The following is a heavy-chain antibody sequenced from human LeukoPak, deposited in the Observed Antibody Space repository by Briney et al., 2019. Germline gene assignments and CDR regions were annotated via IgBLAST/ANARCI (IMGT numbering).Heavy chain of an antibody. Sequence: GASVKVSCKASGGTFSSYAISWVRQAPGQGREWMGGIIPIFGTANYAQKFQGRVTITADESTSTAYIERSSLRSEDTAVYYCARSVLAVNSRYYYYYYGMDVWGQGATVTVSS. J-gene: IGHJ6*02. CDR1: GGTFSSYA. CDR3: ARSVLAVNSRYYYYYYGMDV. CDR2: IIPIFGTA. D-gene: IGHD4-11*01. V-gene: IGHV1-69*13.